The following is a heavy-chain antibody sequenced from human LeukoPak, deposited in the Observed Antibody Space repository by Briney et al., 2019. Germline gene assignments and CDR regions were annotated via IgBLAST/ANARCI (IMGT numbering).Heavy chain of an antibody. Sequence: PGRTLRLSCAASGFTFSSYSMNWVRQAPAEGLEWVSSISSSSSYIYYADSVKGRFTISRDNAKNSLYLQMNSLRAEDTAVYYCARLGYRYYYGMDVWGQGTTVTVSS. CDR1: GFTFSSYS. D-gene: IGHD2-15*01. V-gene: IGHV3-21*01. J-gene: IGHJ6*02. CDR2: ISSSSSYI. CDR3: ARLGYRYYYGMDV.